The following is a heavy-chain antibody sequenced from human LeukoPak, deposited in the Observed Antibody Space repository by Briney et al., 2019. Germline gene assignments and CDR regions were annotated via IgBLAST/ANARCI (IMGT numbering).Heavy chain of an antibody. J-gene: IGHJ5*02. CDR2: INPSGGST. V-gene: IGHV1-46*01. CDR1: GYTFTSYY. D-gene: IGHD2-2*01. Sequence: ASVKVSCKASGYTFTSYYMHWVRQAPGQGLEWMGIINPSGGSTSYAQKFQRRVTMTRDTPTSTVYMALSSLRSGDTAVYYCARDHIVVVPAATSREIWFDPWGQGTLVTVSS. CDR3: ARDHIVVVPAATSREIWFDP.